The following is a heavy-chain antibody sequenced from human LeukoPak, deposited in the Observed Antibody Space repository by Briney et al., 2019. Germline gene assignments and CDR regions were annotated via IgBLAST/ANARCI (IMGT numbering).Heavy chain of an antibody. V-gene: IGHV4-34*01. CDR2: INHSGST. D-gene: IGHD6-19*01. CDR3: ARDKGSGWFAVNWFDP. J-gene: IGHJ5*02. Sequence: PSETLSLTCAVYGGSFSGYYWSWIRQPPGKGLEWIGEINHSGSTNYNPSLKSRVTISVDTSKNQFSLKLSSATAADTAVYYCARDKGSGWFAVNWFDPWGQGTLVTVSS. CDR1: GGSFSGYY.